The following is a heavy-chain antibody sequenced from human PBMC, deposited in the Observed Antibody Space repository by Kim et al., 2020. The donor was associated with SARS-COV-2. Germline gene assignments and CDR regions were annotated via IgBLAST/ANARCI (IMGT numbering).Heavy chain of an antibody. V-gene: IGHV1-24*01. D-gene: IGHD2-15*01. Sequence: ASVKVSCKVSGYTLTELSMHWVRQAPGKGLEWMGGFDPEDGETIYAQKFQGRVTMTEDTSTDTAYMELSSLRSEDTAVYYCATAGCFGRGGSCFYAFDIWGQGTMVTVSS. CDR1: GYTLTELS. CDR2: FDPEDGET. J-gene: IGHJ3*02. CDR3: ATAGCFGRGGSCFYAFDI.